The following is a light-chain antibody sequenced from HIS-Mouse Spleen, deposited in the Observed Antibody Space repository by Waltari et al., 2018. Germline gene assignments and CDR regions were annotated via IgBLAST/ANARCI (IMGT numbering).Light chain of an antibody. J-gene: IGLJ2*01. V-gene: IGLV2-14*03. CDR2: DVS. Sequence: QSALTQPASVSGSPGQSITISCTGTSRDGGGYNYFSWYQQQPGKAPKLMIYDVSNRPSGVSNRFSGSKSGNTASLTISGLQAEDEADYYCSSYTSSSTLVFGGGTKLTVL. CDR1: SRDGGGYNY. CDR3: SSYTSSSTLV.